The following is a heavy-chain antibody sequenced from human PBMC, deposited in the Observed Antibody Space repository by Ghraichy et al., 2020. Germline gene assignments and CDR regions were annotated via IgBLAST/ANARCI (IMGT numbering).Heavy chain of an antibody. D-gene: IGHD3-10*01. CDR1: GGSVSGYY. CDR3: ARVSYASGRLWLDP. J-gene: IGHJ5*02. Sequence: SQNLSLTCTVSGGSVSGYYWSWIRQPPGKELEWIGYIYYSGNTKYTPSLESRINISLETSKNQFSLKLTSVTATDTAIYYCARVSYASGRLWLDPWGQGTLVTVSS. CDR2: IYYSGNT. V-gene: IGHV4-59*08.